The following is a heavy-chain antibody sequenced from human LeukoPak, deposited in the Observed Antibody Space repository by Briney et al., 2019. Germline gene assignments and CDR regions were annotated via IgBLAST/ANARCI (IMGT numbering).Heavy chain of an antibody. D-gene: IGHD7-27*01. Sequence: PSQTLSLTCTVSGGSISSGSYYWSWIRQPAGKGLEWIGRIYTSGSTNYNPFLKSRVTISVDTSKNQFSLKLSSVTAADTAVYYCASETGEQDGFFDYWGQGTLVTVSS. V-gene: IGHV4-61*02. J-gene: IGHJ4*02. CDR3: ASETGEQDGFFDY. CDR2: IYTSGST. CDR1: GGSISSGSYY.